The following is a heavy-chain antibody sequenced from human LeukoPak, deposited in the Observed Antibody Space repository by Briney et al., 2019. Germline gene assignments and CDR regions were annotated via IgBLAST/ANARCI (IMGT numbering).Heavy chain of an antibody. CDR2: INPNSGGT. D-gene: IGHD6-13*01. J-gene: IGHJ4*02. V-gene: IGHV1-2*02. Sequence: ASVKVSCKASGYTFTGYYMHWVRQAPGQGLEWMGWINPNSGGTNYAQKFQGRVTMTRDTSISTAYMELSRLRSDDTAVYYCARSDSSSWYTGRGVYYFDYWGQGTLVTVSS. CDR1: GYTFTGYY. CDR3: ARSDSSSWYTGRGVYYFDY.